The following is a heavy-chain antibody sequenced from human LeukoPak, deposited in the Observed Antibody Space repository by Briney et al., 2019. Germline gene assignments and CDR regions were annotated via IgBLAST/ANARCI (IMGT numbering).Heavy chain of an antibody. J-gene: IGHJ4*02. Sequence: GGSLRLSCAASGFTFSSYAMSWVRQAPGKGLEWVSAISGSGGSTYYADSVKGRFTISRDSSKNTLYLQMNSLRAEDTAVYYCAKYRSSWLSYFDYWGQGTLVTVSS. D-gene: IGHD6-13*01. CDR1: GFTFSSYA. CDR3: AKYRSSWLSYFDY. CDR2: ISGSGGST. V-gene: IGHV3-23*01.